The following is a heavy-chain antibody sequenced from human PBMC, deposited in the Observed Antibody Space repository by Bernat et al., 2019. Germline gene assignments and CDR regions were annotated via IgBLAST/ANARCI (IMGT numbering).Heavy chain of an antibody. CDR1: GFTFSGSA. CDR3: TGSVVVTAERYSGAFDI. V-gene: IGHV3-73*02. J-gene: IGHJ3*02. Sequence: EVQLVESGGGLVQPGGSLKLSCAASGFTFSGSAMHWVRQASGKGLEWVGRIRSKANSYATAYAASVKGGFTISRDDSKNTAYLQMNSLKTEDTAVYYCTGSVVVTAERYSGAFDIWGQGTMVTVSS. D-gene: IGHD2-21*02. CDR2: IRSKANSYAT.